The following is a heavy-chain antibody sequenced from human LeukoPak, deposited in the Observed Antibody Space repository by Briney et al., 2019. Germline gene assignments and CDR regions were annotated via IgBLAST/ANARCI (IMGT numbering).Heavy chain of an antibody. CDR2: IIPIFGTA. J-gene: IGHJ5*02. Sequence: ASVKVSCKASGGTFSSYAISWVRQAPGQGLEWMGGIIPIFGTANYAQKFQGRVTITTDESTSTAYMELSSLRSEDTAVYYCARVAVARNWFDPWGQGTLVTVSS. D-gene: IGHD6-19*01. V-gene: IGHV1-69*05. CDR3: ARVAVARNWFDP. CDR1: GGTFSSYA.